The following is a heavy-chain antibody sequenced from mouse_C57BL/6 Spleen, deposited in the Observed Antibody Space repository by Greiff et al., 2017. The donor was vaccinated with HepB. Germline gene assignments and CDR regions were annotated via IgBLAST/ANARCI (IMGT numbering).Heavy chain of an antibody. J-gene: IGHJ2*01. D-gene: IGHD1-1*01. Sequence: VKLVESGAELARPGASVKMSCKASGYTFTSYTMHWVKQRPGQGLEWIGYINPSSGYTKYNQKFKDKATLTADKSSSTAYMQLSSLTSEDSAVYYCARCPGSSSFDYWGQGTTLTVSS. CDR1: GYTFTSYT. CDR2: INPSSGYT. CDR3: ARCPGSSSFDY. V-gene: IGHV1-4*01.